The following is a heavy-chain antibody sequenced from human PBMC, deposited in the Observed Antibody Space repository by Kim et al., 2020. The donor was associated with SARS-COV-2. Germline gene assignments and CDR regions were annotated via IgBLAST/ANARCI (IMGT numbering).Heavy chain of an antibody. CDR2: ISYDGSNK. D-gene: IGHD5-18*01. J-gene: IGHJ6*01. CDR1: GFTFSSYG. CDR3: AKDRGYSYGYLYYYYGM. Sequence: GGSLRLSCAASGFTFSSYGMHWVRQAPGKGLEWVAVISYDGSNKYYADSVKGRFTISRDNSKNTLYLQMNSLRAEDTAVYYCAKDRGYSYGYLYYYYGM. V-gene: IGHV3-30*18.